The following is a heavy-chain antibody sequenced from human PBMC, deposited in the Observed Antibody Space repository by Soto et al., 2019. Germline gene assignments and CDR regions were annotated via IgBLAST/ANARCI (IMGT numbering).Heavy chain of an antibody. V-gene: IGHV5-51*01. CDR2: IYPGDSDT. CDR1: GYSFTSYW. Sequence: PGESLKISCKGSGYSFTSYWIGWVRQMPGKGLEWMGIIYPGDSDTGYSPSFQGQVTISADKSISIGFLQMNSLKTEDTAVYYCTAHRSSITMRRGFIIGDYYYSGMDVWGQGITVTVSS. D-gene: IGHD3-10*01. J-gene: IGHJ6*02. CDR3: TAHRSSITMRRGFIIGDYYYSGMDV.